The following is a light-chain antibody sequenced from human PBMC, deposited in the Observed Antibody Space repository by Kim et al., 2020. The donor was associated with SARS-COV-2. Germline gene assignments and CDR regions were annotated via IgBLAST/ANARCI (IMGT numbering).Light chain of an antibody. CDR1: SLRSYY. CDR3: NSRDSNDNGV. J-gene: IGLJ2*01. CDR2: GKN. Sequence: SSELTQDPAVSVALGQTVRITCQGDSLRSYYATWYQQKPGQAPILVIYGKNNRPSGIPDRFSGSSSGNTASLTITGTQAGAEADYYCNSRDSNDNGVFGG. V-gene: IGLV3-19*01.